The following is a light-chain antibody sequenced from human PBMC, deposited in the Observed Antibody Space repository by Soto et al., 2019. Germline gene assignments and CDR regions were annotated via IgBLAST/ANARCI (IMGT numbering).Light chain of an antibody. CDR3: QQYENYWT. CDR1: QSISSW. CDR2: DAS. V-gene: IGKV1-5*01. Sequence: DIQMTQSPSTLSATAGDRVTITCRASQSISSWLAWYQHKPGKAPKLLIYDASNLDSGVPSRFSGSGSGTEFSPTISNLQPDDFATYYCQQYENYWTFGQGTKVDIK. J-gene: IGKJ1*01.